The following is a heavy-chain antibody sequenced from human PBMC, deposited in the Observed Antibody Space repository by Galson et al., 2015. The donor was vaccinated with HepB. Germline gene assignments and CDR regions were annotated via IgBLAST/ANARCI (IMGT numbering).Heavy chain of an antibody. CDR1: GFSLTTRGMC. D-gene: IGHD4-17*01. V-gene: IGHV2-70*11. CDR2: IDWDDDK. CDR3: ARILCSDYGSDY. Sequence: PALVKPTPTLTLTCTFSGFSLTTRGMCVTWIRQPPGKALECLARIDWDDDKYYSTSLKTRLTISKDTSKNQVVLTMTNMDPVDTATYYCARILCSDYGSDYWGQGTLVTVSS. J-gene: IGHJ4*02.